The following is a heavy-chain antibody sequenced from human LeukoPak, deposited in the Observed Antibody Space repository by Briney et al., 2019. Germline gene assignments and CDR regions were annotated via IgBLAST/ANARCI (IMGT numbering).Heavy chain of an antibody. CDR2: MSAGGTLT. CDR3: ARDLSSSISCSDY. Sequence: GGSLRLSCVASGFTFSSHAMNWVRQAPGKGLEWVSDMSAGGTLTHYADSVKGRFTISRDNAKNSLYLQMNSLRAEDTAVYYCARDLSSSISCSDYWGQGTLVTVSS. V-gene: IGHV3-21*01. D-gene: IGHD2-2*01. J-gene: IGHJ4*02. CDR1: GFTFSSHA.